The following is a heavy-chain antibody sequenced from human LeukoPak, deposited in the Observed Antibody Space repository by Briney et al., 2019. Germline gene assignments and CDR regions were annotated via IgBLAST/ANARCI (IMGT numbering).Heavy chain of an antibody. CDR2: IWYDGDNE. V-gene: IGHV3-33*01. J-gene: IGHJ6*02. D-gene: IGHD2-2*01. CDR3: ARAGYRGNYYGLDV. CDR1: GFTFSSYG. Sequence: GGSLRLSCAASGFTFSSYGMHWVRRARGKGLEGVALIWYDGDNEHFADSVKGRFTFSRDNSKNTLYLQMNSLRAEDTALYYCARAGYRGNYYGLDVWGQGTTVTVSS.